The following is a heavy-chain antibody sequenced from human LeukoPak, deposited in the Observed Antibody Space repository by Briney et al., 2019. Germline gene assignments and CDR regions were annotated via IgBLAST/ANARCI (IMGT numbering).Heavy chain of an antibody. J-gene: IGHJ6*03. CDR2: IFTSGST. CDR3: ARTRNWNNGPYYYYYMDV. V-gene: IGHV4-4*07. D-gene: IGHD1/OR15-1a*01. CDR1: GGSISSYY. Sequence: SGTLSLTCTVSGGSISSYYWSRIRQPAGKGPEWIGRIFTSGSTNYNPSLKSRVTISVDKSKNQFSLKLSSVTAADTAVYYCARTRNWNNGPYYYYYMDVWGKGTTVTVSS.